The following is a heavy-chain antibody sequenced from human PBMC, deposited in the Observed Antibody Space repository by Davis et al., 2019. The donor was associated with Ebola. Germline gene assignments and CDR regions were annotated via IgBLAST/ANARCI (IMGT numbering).Heavy chain of an antibody. CDR2: INPNSGGT. Sequence: ASVKVSCKASGYTFTSYYMHWVRQAPGQGLEWMGWINPNSGGTNYAQKFQGRVTMTTDTSTSTAYMELRSLRSDDTAVYYCARDPCPRRFGSTSCAPYDYWGQGTLVTVSS. CDR3: ARDPCPRRFGSTSCAPYDY. V-gene: IGHV1-2*02. J-gene: IGHJ4*02. D-gene: IGHD2-2*01. CDR1: GYTFTSYY.